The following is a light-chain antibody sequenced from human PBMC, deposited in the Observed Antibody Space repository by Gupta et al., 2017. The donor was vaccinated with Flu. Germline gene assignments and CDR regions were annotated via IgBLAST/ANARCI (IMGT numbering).Light chain of an antibody. Sequence: GTSAGSGSNSNIGNNYVSWYHQLPATTPKLLIYENNKRPSGIPDRFSGSKYGTSATLSITGLQAGDEADYHCGAGDNMCNVYVFGGGTKLTVL. CDR2: ENN. V-gene: IGLV1-51*02. J-gene: IGLJ3*02. CDR3: GAGDNMCNVYV. CDR1: NSNIGNNY.